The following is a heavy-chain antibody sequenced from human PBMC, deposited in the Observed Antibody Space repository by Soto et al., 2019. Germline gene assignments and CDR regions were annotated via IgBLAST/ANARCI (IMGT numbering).Heavy chain of an antibody. D-gene: IGHD6-6*01. Sequence: GSLRLSCAASGFTFSDYYMSWIRQAPGKGLEWVSYISSSSSYTNYADSVKGRFTISRDNAKNSLYLQMNSLRAEDTAVYYCARVPADGVHYYYGMDVWGQGTTVTVSS. CDR2: ISSSSSYT. V-gene: IGHV3-11*06. J-gene: IGHJ6*02. CDR1: GFTFSDYY. CDR3: ARVPADGVHYYYGMDV.